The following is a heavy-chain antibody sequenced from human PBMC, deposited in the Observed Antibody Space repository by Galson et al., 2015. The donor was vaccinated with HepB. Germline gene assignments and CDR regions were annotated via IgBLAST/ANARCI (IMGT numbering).Heavy chain of an antibody. V-gene: IGHV1-69*13. Sequence: SVKVSCKASGGTFSSYAISWVRQAPGQGLEWMGGIIPIFGTANYAQKFQGRVTITADESTSTAYMELSSLRSEDTAVYYCARAREGSGWYLSSVSYYMGVWGKGTTVTVSS. CDR2: IIPIFGTA. CDR3: ARAREGSGWYLSSVSYYMGV. J-gene: IGHJ6*03. D-gene: IGHD6-19*01. CDR1: GGTFSSYA.